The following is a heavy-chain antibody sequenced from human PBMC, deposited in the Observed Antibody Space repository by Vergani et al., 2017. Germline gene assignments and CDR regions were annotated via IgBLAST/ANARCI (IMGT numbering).Heavy chain of an antibody. Sequence: VQLVESGGGVVQPGRSLRLSCATSGFTLSDYCIDWVRQAPGKGLECVARTRNQARGYSTDYAASVRGRFIVSRDASGKSVSLQMTRLRIDDTAVYFCARTLKFLDMDVWGKGTTVTVSS. CDR2: TRNQARGYST. CDR1: GFTLSDYC. V-gene: IGHV3-72*01. D-gene: IGHD3-3*01. J-gene: IGHJ6*04. CDR3: ARTLKFLDMDV.